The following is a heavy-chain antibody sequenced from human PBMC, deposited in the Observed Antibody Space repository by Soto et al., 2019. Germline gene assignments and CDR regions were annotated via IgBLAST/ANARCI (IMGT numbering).Heavy chain of an antibody. J-gene: IGHJ6*02. CDR2: IWYDGSNK. V-gene: IGHV3-33*01. Sequence: QVQLVESGGGVVQPGRSLRLSCAASGFTFSSYGMHWVRQAPGKGLEWVAVIWYDGSNKYYADSVKGRFTISRDNSKNTLYLQMNSLRAEDTAVYYCARDGSVDTAMVRVYYYGMDVWGQGTLVTVSS. CDR3: ARDGSVDTAMVRVYYYGMDV. CDR1: GFTFSSYG. D-gene: IGHD5-18*01.